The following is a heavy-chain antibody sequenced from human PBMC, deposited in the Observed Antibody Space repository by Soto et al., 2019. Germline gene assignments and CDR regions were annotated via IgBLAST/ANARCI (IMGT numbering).Heavy chain of an antibody. CDR3: ATSYPLGACYKHDLYRYGLDV. Sequence: QVQLEQSGPEVRKPGASVRVPCKAPGYTFTTYGFSWVRQAPGQGLEWMGRVSAYNGATQIQEKFEGRVTMTTDRAAATGYLERTSLRTDDTALYYCATSYPLGACYKHDLYRYGLDVWGQGTTMFVSS. CDR2: VSAYNGAT. J-gene: IGHJ6*02. CDR1: GYTFTTYG. D-gene: IGHD3-10*01. V-gene: IGHV1-18*04.